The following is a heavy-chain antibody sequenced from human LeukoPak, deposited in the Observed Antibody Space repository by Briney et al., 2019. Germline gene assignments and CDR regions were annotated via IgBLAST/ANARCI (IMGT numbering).Heavy chain of an antibody. Sequence: PSETLSLTCAVYGGSFSGYYWSWIRQPPGKGLEWIGEINHSGSTNYNPSLKSRVTISVDTSKNQFSLKLSSVTAADTAVYYCARGSYSRRKQWLPSGYYYYMDVWGKGTTVTVSS. V-gene: IGHV4-34*01. J-gene: IGHJ6*03. CDR1: GGSFSGYY. CDR3: ARGSYSRRKQWLPSGYYYYMDV. D-gene: IGHD6-19*01. CDR2: INHSGST.